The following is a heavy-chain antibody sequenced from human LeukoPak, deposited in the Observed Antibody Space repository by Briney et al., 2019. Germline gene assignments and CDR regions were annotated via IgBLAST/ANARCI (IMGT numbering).Heavy chain of an antibody. V-gene: IGHV4-59*08. CDR3: ASIVTRYSYGGYYYYGMDV. D-gene: IGHD5-18*01. Sequence: SETLSLTCTVSGRSISSYYWSWIRQPPGKGLEWIGYIYYSGGTNYNPAFKSRVTTSVDTSKNQFSLKLSTVTAADTAVYYCASIVTRYSYGGYYYYGMDVWGQGTMVTVSS. CDR1: GRSISSYY. J-gene: IGHJ6*02. CDR2: IYYSGGT.